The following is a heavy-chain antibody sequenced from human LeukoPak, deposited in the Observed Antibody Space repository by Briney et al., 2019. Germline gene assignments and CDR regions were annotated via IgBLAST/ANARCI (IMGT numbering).Heavy chain of an antibody. D-gene: IGHD3-22*01. CDR1: GFTFSSYA. V-gene: IGHV3-30*04. CDR3: ARDPNYYDSGPYFDY. CDR2: ISYDGSNK. Sequence: PGGSLRLSCAASGFTFSSYAMHWVRQAPGKGLEWVAVISYDGSNKYYADSVKGRFTISRDNSKNTLYLQMNSLRVEDTAVYYCARDPNYYDSGPYFDYWGQGTLVTVSS. J-gene: IGHJ4*02.